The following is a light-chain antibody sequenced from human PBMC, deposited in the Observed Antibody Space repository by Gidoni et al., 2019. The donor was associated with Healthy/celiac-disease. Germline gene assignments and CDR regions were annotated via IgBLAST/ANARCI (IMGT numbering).Light chain of an antibody. Sequence: EIVLTQSPGTLSLSPGERATLSCRASQSVSSSYLDWYQQKPGQAPRLLIYGASSRATGIPDRFSGSGSGTDFTLTISRLEPEDFAVYYCQQYGSSPPLFTFXPXTKVDIK. V-gene: IGKV3-20*01. CDR3: QQYGSSPPLFT. CDR2: GAS. CDR1: QSVSSSY. J-gene: IGKJ3*01.